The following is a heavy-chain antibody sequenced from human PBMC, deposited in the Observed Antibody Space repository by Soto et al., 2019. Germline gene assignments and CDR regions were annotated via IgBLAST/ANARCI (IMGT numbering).Heavy chain of an antibody. CDR3: ARNGGAY. J-gene: IGHJ4*02. Sequence: QVQLGESGGGVVQPGRSLRLSCAASGFTVSSYAIHWVLRAPGKGLERMAVMSYDGSNKYYADSVKGRFTISRDNSKNTLYLQMNSLRPEDTALYYGARNGGAYWGQGTLVIVSS. CDR2: MSYDGSNK. V-gene: IGHV3-30-3*01. D-gene: IGHD3-16*01. CDR1: GFTVSSYA.